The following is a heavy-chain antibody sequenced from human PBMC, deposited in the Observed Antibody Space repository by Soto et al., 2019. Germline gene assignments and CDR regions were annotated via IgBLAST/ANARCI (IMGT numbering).Heavy chain of an antibody. Sequence: PSETLSLTCTVSGCSISSGGYYWSWIRQHPGKGLEWIGYIYYSGSTYYNPSLKSRVTISVDTSKNQFSLKLSSVTAADTAVYYCARNSERITIFGVVIGPFDYWGQGTLVTVSS. CDR1: GCSISSGGYY. CDR3: ARNSERITIFGVVIGPFDY. D-gene: IGHD3-3*01. CDR2: IYYSGST. V-gene: IGHV4-31*03. J-gene: IGHJ4*02.